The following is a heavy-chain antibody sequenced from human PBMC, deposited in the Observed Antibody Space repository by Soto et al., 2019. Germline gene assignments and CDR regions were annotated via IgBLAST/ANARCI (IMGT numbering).Heavy chain of an antibody. CDR3: ARDLWGYCGTDCYPLDV. D-gene: IGHD2-21*01. Sequence: QVQLQESGPGLVKPSETLSLTCTVSGGSISRYYWSWIRPPPGKGLEWLGYMYNTGSTVYNPSSKSRVTISVDTSKNQFSLKLNSVTAADTAVYYCARDLWGYCGTDCYPLDVWGQGTTVTVSS. V-gene: IGHV4-59*01. CDR1: GGSISRYY. J-gene: IGHJ6*02. CDR2: MYNTGST.